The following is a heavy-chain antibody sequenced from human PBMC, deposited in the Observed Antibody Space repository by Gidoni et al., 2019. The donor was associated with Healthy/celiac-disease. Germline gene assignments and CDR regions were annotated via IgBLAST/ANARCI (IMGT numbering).Heavy chain of an antibody. Sequence: EVQLVESGGGLVQPGGSLRLSCAASGFTFSSYWMSWVRQAPGKGLEWVANIKQDGSEKYYVDSVKGRFTISRDNAKNSLYLQMNSLRAEDTAVYYCASGRHLRGYYYYGMDVWGQGTTVTVSS. CDR1: GFTFSSYW. D-gene: IGHD3-16*01. J-gene: IGHJ6*02. V-gene: IGHV3-7*03. CDR3: ASGRHLRGYYYYGMDV. CDR2: IKQDGSEK.